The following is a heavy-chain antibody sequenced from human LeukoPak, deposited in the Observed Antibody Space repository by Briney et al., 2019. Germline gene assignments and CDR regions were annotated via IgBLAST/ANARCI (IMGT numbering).Heavy chain of an antibody. CDR1: GFTFSSYG. CDR3: AKIAAAGTDY. CDR2: ISYDGSNK. V-gene: IGHV3-30*18. J-gene: IGHJ4*02. D-gene: IGHD6-13*01. Sequence: GRSLRLSCAASGFTFSSYGMHWVRQAPGKGLEWVAVISYDGSNKYYADSVKGRFTISRDNSKNTLYLQMNSLRAEDTAVYYCAKIAAAGTDYWGQGTLVTVS.